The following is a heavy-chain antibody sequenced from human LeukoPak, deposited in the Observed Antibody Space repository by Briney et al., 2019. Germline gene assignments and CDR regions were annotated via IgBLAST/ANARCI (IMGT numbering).Heavy chain of an antibody. Sequence: NSGGSLRLSCTASGFTFSSYTIHWVRQAPGKGLEWVSSIDSSSSYVNYADSLKGRFTISRDNAKNSLYLQMNSLRAEDTAVYYCARGPSGPWPGNWFDPWGQGTLVTVSS. J-gene: IGHJ5*02. V-gene: IGHV3-21*01. CDR1: GFTFSSYT. D-gene: IGHD5-12*01. CDR2: IDSSSSYV. CDR3: ARGPSGPWPGNWFDP.